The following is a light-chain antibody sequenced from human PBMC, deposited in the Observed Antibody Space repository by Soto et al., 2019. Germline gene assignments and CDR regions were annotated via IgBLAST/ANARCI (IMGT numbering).Light chain of an antibody. CDR1: QDIGTW. V-gene: IGKV1-12*01. CDR2: VAS. Sequence: DLQLTQSPSSVSASVGDRVTITCRASQDIGTWLAWYQQKPGKAPKLLIYVASNLQSGVPSRFSGAGSGTDFNLTITSLQPEDFATYHCQQPDSFPCTFGPGTKVDFK. CDR3: QQPDSFPCT. J-gene: IGKJ3*01.